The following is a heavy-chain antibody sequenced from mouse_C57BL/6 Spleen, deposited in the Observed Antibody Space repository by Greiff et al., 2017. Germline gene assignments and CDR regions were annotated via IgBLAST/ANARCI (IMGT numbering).Heavy chain of an antibody. CDR3: ARHGESYYFDY. CDR1: GFTFSDYG. J-gene: IGHJ2*01. Sequence: EVKVEESGGGLVQPGGSLKLSCAASGFTFSDYGMAWVRQAPRKGPEWVAFISNLAYSIYYADTVTGRFTISRENAKNTLYLEMSSLRSEDTAMYYCARHGESYYFDYRGQGTTLTVSS. CDR2: ISNLAYSI. V-gene: IGHV5-15*04.